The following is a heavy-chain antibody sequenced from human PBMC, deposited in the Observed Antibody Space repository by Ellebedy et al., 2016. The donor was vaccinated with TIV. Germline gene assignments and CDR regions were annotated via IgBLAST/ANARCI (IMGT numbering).Heavy chain of an antibody. V-gene: IGHV5-51*01. CDR3: ARLTTLNWYFDL. CDR2: IYPGDSDT. D-gene: IGHD4-11*01. CDR1: GYSFTSYW. J-gene: IGHJ2*01. Sequence: GGSLRLXCKGSGYSFTSYWIGWVRQMPGKGLEWMGIIYPGDSDTRYSPSFQGQVTISADKSISTAYLQWSSLKASDTAMHYCARLTTLNWYFDLWGRGTLVTVSS.